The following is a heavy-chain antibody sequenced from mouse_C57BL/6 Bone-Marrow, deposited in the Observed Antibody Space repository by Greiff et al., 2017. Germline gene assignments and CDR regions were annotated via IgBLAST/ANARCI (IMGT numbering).Heavy chain of an antibody. V-gene: IGHV7-3*01. J-gene: IGHJ2*01. CDR2: IRNKANGYTT. Sequence: EVKLVESGGGLVQPGGSLSLSCAASGFTFTDYYMSWVRQPPGKALEWLGFIRNKANGYTTEYSASVKGRFTISRDNSQSILYLQMNALRAEDSATYYCARGTTVVATGFDYWGQGTTLTVSS. CDR1: GFTFTDYY. CDR3: ARGTTVVATGFDY. D-gene: IGHD1-1*01.